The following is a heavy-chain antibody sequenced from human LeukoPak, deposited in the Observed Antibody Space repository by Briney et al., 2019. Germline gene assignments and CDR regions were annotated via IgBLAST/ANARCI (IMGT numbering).Heavy chain of an antibody. CDR1: GFTFSDYL. CDR2: ITGSGDSL. V-gene: IGHV3-23*01. D-gene: IGHD3-10*01. Sequence: TGGSLRLSCAASGFTFSDYLMNWVRQAPGKGLEWVSVITGSGDSLFYGDSVKGRFTISRDNSKNTLYLQMNSLRVEDTAVHYCAKDLELLWFGDPTDALEIWGQRTMVTVAS. J-gene: IGHJ3*02. CDR3: AKDLELLWFGDPTDALEI.